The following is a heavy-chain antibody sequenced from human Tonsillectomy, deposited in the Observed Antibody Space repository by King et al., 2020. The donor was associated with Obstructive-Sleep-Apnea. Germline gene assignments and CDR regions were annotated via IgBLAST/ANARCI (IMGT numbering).Heavy chain of an antibody. CDR1: GFTFSSYA. D-gene: IGHD2-15*01. CDR2: ISYDGSNK. V-gene: IGHV3-30*04. J-gene: IGHJ2*01. CDR3: AREEDSSGWYFDL. Sequence: VQLVESGGGVVQPGRSLRLSCAASGFTFSSYAMHWVRQAPGKGLEWVAVISYDGSNKYYADSGKGRFNISRDNSKNTLYLQMNSRRAEDTAVYYCAREEDSSGWYFDLWGRGPLVTVSS.